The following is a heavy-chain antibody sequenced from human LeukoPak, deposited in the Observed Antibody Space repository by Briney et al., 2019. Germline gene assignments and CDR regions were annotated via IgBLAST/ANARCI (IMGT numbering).Heavy chain of an antibody. CDR2: IYYSRST. CDR3: ARGPLTGILDY. CDR1: GGSISSGDYY. Sequence: SQTLSLTCTVSGGSISSGDYYWSWIRQPPGKGLEWIGYIYYSRSTYYNPSLKSRVTISVDTSKNQFSLKLSSVTAADTAVYYCARGPLTGILDYWGQGTLVTVSS. J-gene: IGHJ4*02. V-gene: IGHV4-30-4*01. D-gene: IGHD3-9*01.